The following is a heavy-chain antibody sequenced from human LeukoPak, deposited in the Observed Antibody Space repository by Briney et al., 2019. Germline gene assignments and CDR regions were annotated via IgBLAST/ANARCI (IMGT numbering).Heavy chain of an antibody. V-gene: IGHV3-9*01. CDR3: AKGGRRWLQHFDY. Sequence: PGGSLRLSCAASGFTFDDYAMHWVRQAPGKGLEWVSGISWNSGSIGYADSVKGRFTISRDNAKNSLYLQMNSLRAEDTALYYCAKGGRRWLQHFDYWGQGTLVTVSS. J-gene: IGHJ4*02. CDR2: ISWNSGSI. D-gene: IGHD5-24*01. CDR1: GFTFDDYA.